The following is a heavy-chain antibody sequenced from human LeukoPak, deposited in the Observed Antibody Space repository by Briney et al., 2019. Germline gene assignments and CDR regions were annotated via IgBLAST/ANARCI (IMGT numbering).Heavy chain of an antibody. CDR1: GYTFTTYG. J-gene: IGHJ1*01. CDR3: ARESGHYSTWGTEYFPH. CDR2: ISPYNGYT. Sequence: GASVKVSCKASGYTFTTYGISWVRQAPGQGLEWMGWISPYNGYTNYAQKLQGRVTVTTDTSTSTAYLELSSLRSDDTAVYYCARESGHYSTWGTEYFPHWGQGTLVSVSS. V-gene: IGHV1-18*01. D-gene: IGHD6-13*01.